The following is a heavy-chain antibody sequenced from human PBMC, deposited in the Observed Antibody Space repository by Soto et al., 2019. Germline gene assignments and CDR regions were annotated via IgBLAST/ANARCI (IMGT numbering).Heavy chain of an antibody. CDR1: GDSISSGGYS. CDR2: IYHSGST. Sequence: SETLSLTCAVSGDSISSGGYSWSWIRQPPGKGLEWIGYIYHSGSTYYNPSLKSRVTISVDRSKNQFSLKLSSVTAADTAVYYCARRFDWFDPWGQGTLVTVSS. V-gene: IGHV4-30-2*01. D-gene: IGHD3-3*01. CDR3: ARRFDWFDP. J-gene: IGHJ5*02.